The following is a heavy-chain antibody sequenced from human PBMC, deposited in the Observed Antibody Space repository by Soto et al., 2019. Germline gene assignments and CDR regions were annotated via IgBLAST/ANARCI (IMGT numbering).Heavy chain of an antibody. CDR3: AKDIYVRGYSGYDFGSGAFDI. V-gene: IGHV3-9*01. J-gene: IGHJ3*02. CDR1: GFTFDDYA. Sequence: HPGGSLRLSCAASGFTFDDYAMHWVRQAPGKGLEWVSGISWNSGSIGYADSVKGRFTISRDNAKNSLYLQMNSLRAEDTALYYCAKDIYVRGYSGYDFGSGAFDIWGQGTMVTVSS. D-gene: IGHD5-12*01. CDR2: ISWNSGSI.